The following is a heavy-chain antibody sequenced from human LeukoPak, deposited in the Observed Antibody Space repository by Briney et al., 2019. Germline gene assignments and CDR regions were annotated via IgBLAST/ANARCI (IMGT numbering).Heavy chain of an antibody. CDR3: AQTQSQAMAYFDY. Sequence: SQTLSLTCTVSGGSISSGGYYWSWIRQHPGKGLEWIGYIYYSGSTYYNPSLKSRVTISVDTSKNQFSLKLSSVTAADTAVYYCAQTQSQAMAYFDYWGQGTLVTVSS. V-gene: IGHV4-31*03. CDR1: GGSISSGGYY. J-gene: IGHJ4*02. D-gene: IGHD5-18*01. CDR2: IYYSGST.